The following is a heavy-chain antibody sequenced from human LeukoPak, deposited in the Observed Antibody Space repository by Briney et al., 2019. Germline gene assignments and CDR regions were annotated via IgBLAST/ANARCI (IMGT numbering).Heavy chain of an antibody. CDR1: GVSFSGYY. J-gene: IGHJ4*02. CDR3: ARGNGRYCSGGSCYHDY. V-gene: IGHV4-34*01. CDR2: INHSGGT. D-gene: IGHD2-15*01. Sequence: SSETLSLTCAVYGVSFSGYYWSWIRQPPGKGLEWIGEINHSGGTNYNPSLKSRVTISVDTSKNQFSLKLSSVTAADTAVYYCARGNGRYCSGGSCYHDYWGQGTLVTVSS.